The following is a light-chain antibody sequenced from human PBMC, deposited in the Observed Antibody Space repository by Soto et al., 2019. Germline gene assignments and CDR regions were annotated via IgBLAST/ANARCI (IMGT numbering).Light chain of an antibody. Sequence: QSVLTQPPSVSGAPGQRVTISCTGSSSNIGAGYDVHWYQQLPGTAPKLLIYVNNNRPSGVPDRFSGSRSGTSASLAITGLHAEDEADYFCQSYDSSLSGCVVFGGGTKVTVL. CDR1: SSNIGAGYD. V-gene: IGLV1-40*01. CDR2: VNN. J-gene: IGLJ2*01. CDR3: QSYDSSLSGCVV.